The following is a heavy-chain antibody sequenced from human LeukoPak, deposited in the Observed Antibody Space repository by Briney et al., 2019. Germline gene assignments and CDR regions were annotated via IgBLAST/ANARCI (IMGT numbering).Heavy chain of an antibody. CDR1: GGTFSSYA. D-gene: IGHD3-10*01. Sequence: VASVKVSCKASGGTFSSYAISWVRQAPGQGLEWMGGIIPIFGTANYAQKFQGRVTITADKSTSTAYMELSSLRSEDTAVYYCAVPSGSYFRGYYYYYMDVWGKGTTVTVSS. CDR3: AVPSGSYFRGYYYYYMDV. J-gene: IGHJ6*03. CDR2: IIPIFGTA. V-gene: IGHV1-69*06.